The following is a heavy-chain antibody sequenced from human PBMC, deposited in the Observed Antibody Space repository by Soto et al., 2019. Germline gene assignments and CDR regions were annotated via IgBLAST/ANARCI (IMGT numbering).Heavy chain of an antibody. V-gene: IGHV3-73*01. CDR2: IRSKANSYAT. CDR3: TPSSEYCTNGVCYTYFDY. D-gene: IGHD2-8*01. Sequence: AGGSLRLSCAASGFTFSGSAMHWVRQASGKGLEWVGRIRSKANSYATAYAASVKGRFTISRDDSKNTAYLQMNSLKTEDTAVYYCTPSSEYCTNGVCYTYFDYWGQGTLVTVSS. J-gene: IGHJ4*02. CDR1: GFTFSGSA.